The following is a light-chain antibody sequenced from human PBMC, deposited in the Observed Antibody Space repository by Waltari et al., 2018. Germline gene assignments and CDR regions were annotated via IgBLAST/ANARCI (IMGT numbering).Light chain of an antibody. CDR1: SSAAGGYNY. CDR2: DVT. CDR3: CSYAGP. J-gene: IGLJ2*01. Sequence: QSALTQPRSVSGSPGQSVAISCTGTSSAAGGYNYVSWYQQHPGKAPKLMLYDVTKRPSGVPDRFSGSKSGNTASLTISGLQADDEADYYCCSYAGPFGGGTKLTVL. V-gene: IGLV2-11*01.